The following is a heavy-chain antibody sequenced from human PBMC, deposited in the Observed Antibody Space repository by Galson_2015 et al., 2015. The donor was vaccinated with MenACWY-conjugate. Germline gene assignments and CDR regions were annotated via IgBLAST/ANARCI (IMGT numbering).Heavy chain of an antibody. D-gene: IGHD2/OR15-2a*01. CDR2: IIPVLHTT. J-gene: IGHJ4*02. Sequence: SVKVSCKASGDSFNTYSFNWIRQAPGQGPEWLGGIIPVLHTTDYAQRFQGRLTITADESTSTAYMELSSPRSDDTAIYYCARPCAYYYQRAFFDYWGQGTLVTVSS. CDR1: GDSFNTYS. V-gene: IGHV1-69*13. CDR3: ARPCAYYYQRAFFDY.